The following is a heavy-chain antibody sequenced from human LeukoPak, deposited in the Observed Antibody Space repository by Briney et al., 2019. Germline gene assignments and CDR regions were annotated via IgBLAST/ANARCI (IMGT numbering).Heavy chain of an antibody. CDR1: GASISPYH. J-gene: IGHJ4*02. V-gene: IGHV4-59*08. CDR2: IYYTGST. D-gene: IGHD1-1*01. Sequence: SETLSLTCTVSGASISPYHWSWIRQPPGKGLEWLGYIYYTGSTNYNPSLGSRVTISVDTSKNQFSLRLSSVTAADTAVYYCARNVAGSFDYWGQGTLVTVSS. CDR3: ARNVAGSFDY.